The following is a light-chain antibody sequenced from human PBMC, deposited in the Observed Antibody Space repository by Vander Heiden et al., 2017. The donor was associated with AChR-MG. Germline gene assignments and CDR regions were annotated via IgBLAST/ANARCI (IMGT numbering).Light chain of an antibody. CDR1: QNIGNI. CDR3: LQDYSSLRT. J-gene: IGKJ4*01. Sequence: DIEMTQTPSPLSASVGDRVTITCRASQNIGNILNWYQHKAGKAPKLLVYAASSLQSGVPSTFSGSGSGTDFTLTISSLQPEDFATYYCLQDYSSLRTFGGGTKVEIK. V-gene: IGKV1-39*01. CDR2: AAS.